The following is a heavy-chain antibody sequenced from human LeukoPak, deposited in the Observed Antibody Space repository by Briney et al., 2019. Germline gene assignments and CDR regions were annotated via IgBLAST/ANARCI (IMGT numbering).Heavy chain of an antibody. Sequence: GGSLSLSCAASEFTFSSYTMIWARQAPGKGLEWVSAISASGDSTNYRESVKGRFTITRDNSKSTLFLQMNSLRADDTAVYYCVKGRSCGCECYTILDSWGQGTLVTVAS. CDR1: EFTFSSYT. D-gene: IGHD2-21*01. CDR3: VKGRSCGCECYTILDS. CDR2: ISASGDST. V-gene: IGHV3-23*01. J-gene: IGHJ4*02.